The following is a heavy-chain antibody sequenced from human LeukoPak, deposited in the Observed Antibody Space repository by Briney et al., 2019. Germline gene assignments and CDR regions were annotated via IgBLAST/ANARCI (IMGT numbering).Heavy chain of an antibody. V-gene: IGHV3-43*01. J-gene: IGHJ4*02. CDR1: GFTFDDYT. D-gene: IGHD3-22*01. CDR2: ISWHGSTT. CDR3: TKDIGDSVGYNYFDS. Sequence: GGSLRLSCAASGFTFDDYTMHWVRQAPGKGLEWVSLISWHGSTTKYADSVKGRFTISRDNLKNSLSLQMNSLGPEDTALYYCTKDIGDSVGYNYFDSWGQGTLVTVSS.